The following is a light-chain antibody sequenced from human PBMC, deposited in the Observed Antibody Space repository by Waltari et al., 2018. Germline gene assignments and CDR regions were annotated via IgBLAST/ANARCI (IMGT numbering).Light chain of an antibody. CDR3: QHYVRLPAT. V-gene: IGKV3-20*01. Sequence: EIVLTQSPGTLSLSPGEGATLSCRARQRVSKYVAWYQQKPGQAPRLLIYGASSRATGIPDRFSGSGSGTDFSLTISRLEPEDFAVYYCQHYVRLPATFGQGTKVEIK. J-gene: IGKJ1*01. CDR1: QRVSKY. CDR2: GAS.